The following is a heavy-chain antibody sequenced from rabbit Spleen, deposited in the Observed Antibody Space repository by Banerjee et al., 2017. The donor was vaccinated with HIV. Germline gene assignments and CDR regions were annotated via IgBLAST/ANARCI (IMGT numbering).Heavy chain of an antibody. CDR3: ARDTGSSFSSYGMDL. CDR2: AYAGSSGST. J-gene: IGHJ6*01. D-gene: IGHD8-1*01. Sequence: QSLEESGGDLVKPGASLTLTCTASGFSFSSSYYMCWVRQAPGKGLEWVACAYAGSSGSTYSATWAKGRFTISKTSSTTVTLQMTSLTAADTATYFCARDTGSSFSSYGMDLWVPGTLVTVS. CDR1: GFSFSSSYY. V-gene: IGHV1S40*01.